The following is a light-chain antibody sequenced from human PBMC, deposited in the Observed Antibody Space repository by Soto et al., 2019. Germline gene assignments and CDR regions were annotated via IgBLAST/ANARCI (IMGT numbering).Light chain of an antibody. J-gene: IGKJ1*01. V-gene: IGKV3-20*01. CDR3: QQYGDSPPWT. CDR2: GAS. CDR1: QSVSSNY. Sequence: IVLTQSPGTLSLSPGERATLSCRASQSVSSNYLAWYQQKLGQAPRLLIFGASSRATGIPDRFSGSGSGTDFTLTISRLEPEDFAVYYCQQYGDSPPWTFGQGTKVDIK.